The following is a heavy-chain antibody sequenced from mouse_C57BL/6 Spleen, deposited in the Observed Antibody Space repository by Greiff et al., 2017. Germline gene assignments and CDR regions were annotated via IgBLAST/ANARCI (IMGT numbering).Heavy chain of an antibody. Sequence: VQLQQSGPELVKPGASVKISCKASGYTFTDYYMNWVKQSHGKSLEWIGDINPNNGGTSYNQKFKGKATLTVDKSSSTAYMELRSLTFEDSAVYYCARRLLPGYFDYWGQGTTLTVSS. V-gene: IGHV1-26*01. J-gene: IGHJ2*01. CDR3: ARRLLPGYFDY. CDR1: GYTFTDYY. D-gene: IGHD3-2*02. CDR2: INPNNGGT.